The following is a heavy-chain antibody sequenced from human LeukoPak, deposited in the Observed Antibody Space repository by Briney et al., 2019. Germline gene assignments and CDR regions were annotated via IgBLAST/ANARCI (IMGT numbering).Heavy chain of an antibody. Sequence: ASVKVSCKASGYTFTGYYMHWVRQAPGQGLEWMGWINPNSGGTNYAQKFQGRVTMTRDTSISTAYMELSRLRSDDTAVYCCARDGVPAAIDYYYYMDVWGKGTTVTVSS. CDR3: ARDGVPAAIDYYYYMDV. D-gene: IGHD2-2*01. V-gene: IGHV1-2*02. CDR1: GYTFTGYY. CDR2: INPNSGGT. J-gene: IGHJ6*03.